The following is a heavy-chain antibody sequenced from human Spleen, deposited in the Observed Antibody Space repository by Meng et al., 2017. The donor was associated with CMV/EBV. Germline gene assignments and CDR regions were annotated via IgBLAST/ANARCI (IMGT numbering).Heavy chain of an antibody. D-gene: IGHD3-3*01. J-gene: IGHJ4*02. V-gene: IGHV1-18*01. Sequence: SGYTLTSYGINWVRQAPGQGLEWMGWISTYNGNTNDAQNLQGRVTMTTDTSTRIAYMELRSRRSDDTAVYYCARDPQFWSGSYSDYWGQGTLVTVSS. CDR1: GYTLTSYG. CDR2: ISTYNGNT. CDR3: ARDPQFWSGSYSDY.